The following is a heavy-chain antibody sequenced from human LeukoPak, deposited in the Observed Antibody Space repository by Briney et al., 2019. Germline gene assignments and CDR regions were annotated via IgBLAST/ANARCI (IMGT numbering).Heavy chain of an antibody. CDR2: IKQNGREK. J-gene: IGHJ4*02. Sequence: GGSLRLFCAASGFTYSSYWMSWVRQAPGKGLEWVANIKQNGREKYYVASVKCRFTISRDNAKITLYLQTNSQRAEATAVYYCADLDSSSTRYWGQGTLVTVSS. V-gene: IGHV3-7*02. CDR3: ADLDSSSTRY. D-gene: IGHD6-13*01. CDR1: GFTYSSYW.